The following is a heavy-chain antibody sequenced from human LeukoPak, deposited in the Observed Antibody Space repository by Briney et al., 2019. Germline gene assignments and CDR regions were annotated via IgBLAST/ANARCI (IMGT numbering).Heavy chain of an antibody. CDR1: GYTLTELS. Sequence: APVKVSCKVSGYTLTELSMHWVRQAPGKGLEWMGGFDPEDGETIYAQKFQGRVTMTEDTSTDTAYMELSSLRSEDTAVYYCATVSPPFSGYGVRAAFDIWGQGTMVTVSS. J-gene: IGHJ3*02. V-gene: IGHV1-24*01. D-gene: IGHD3-22*01. CDR3: ATVSPPFSGYGVRAAFDI. CDR2: FDPEDGET.